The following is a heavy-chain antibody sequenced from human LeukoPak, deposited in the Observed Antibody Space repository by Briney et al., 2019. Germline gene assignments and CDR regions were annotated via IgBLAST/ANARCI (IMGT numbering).Heavy chain of an antibody. CDR2: IYYSGST. Sequence: SETLSLTCTVSGDSITGSNYYRAWIRQPPGKGLEWIGSIYYSGSTYYNPSLKSRVTISVDTSKNQFSLKLSSVTAADTAMYYCARGRGRNWFDSWGQGTLVTVSS. D-gene: IGHD3-10*01. J-gene: IGHJ5*01. CDR1: GDSITGSNYY. CDR3: ARGRGRNWFDS. V-gene: IGHV4-39*01.